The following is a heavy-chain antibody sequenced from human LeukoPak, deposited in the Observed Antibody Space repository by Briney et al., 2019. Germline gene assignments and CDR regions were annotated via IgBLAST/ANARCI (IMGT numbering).Heavy chain of an antibody. CDR1: GGTFSSYA. D-gene: IGHD3-22*01. CDR2: IIPILGIA. Sequence: SVKLSCKASGGTFSSYAISWVRQAPGQGLEWMGRIIPILGIANYAQKFQGRVTITADKSTSTAYMDLSSLRSEDTAVYYCARVQAYYYDSSGSTEPRFDYWGQGTLVTVSS. CDR3: ARVQAYYYDSSGSTEPRFDY. J-gene: IGHJ4*02. V-gene: IGHV1-69*04.